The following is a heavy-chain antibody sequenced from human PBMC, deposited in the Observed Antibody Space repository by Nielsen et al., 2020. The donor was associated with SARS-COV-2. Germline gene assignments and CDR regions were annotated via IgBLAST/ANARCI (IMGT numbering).Heavy chain of an antibody. J-gene: IGHJ3*02. CDR3: AHRLSPTPRLFGAFDI. Sequence: TLSLTCTVSGGSISSSSYYWGWIRQPPGKALEWLALIYWDDDKRYSPSLKSRLTITKDTSKNQVVLTMTNMDPVDTATYYCAHRLSPTPRLFGAFDIWGQGTMVTVSS. D-gene: IGHD3-16*01. CDR2: IYWDDDK. CDR1: GGSISSSSYY. V-gene: IGHV2-5*02.